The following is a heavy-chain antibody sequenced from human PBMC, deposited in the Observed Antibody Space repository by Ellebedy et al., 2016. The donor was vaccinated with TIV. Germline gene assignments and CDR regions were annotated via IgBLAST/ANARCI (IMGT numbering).Heavy chain of an antibody. CDR1: GFTFSTYG. J-gene: IGHJ4*02. CDR3: AKEAAEAKEGAAAYLSYDY. CDR2: ISSDGGFK. D-gene: IGHD6-25*01. V-gene: IGHV3-30*18. Sequence: GESLKISXAASGFTFSTYGMHWVRQAPGKGLEWVAVISSDGGFKYYADAVKGRLTISRDNSKSTVYLQMNSLTAEDTAMYYCAKEAAEAKEGAAAYLSYDYWGQGTLVTVSS.